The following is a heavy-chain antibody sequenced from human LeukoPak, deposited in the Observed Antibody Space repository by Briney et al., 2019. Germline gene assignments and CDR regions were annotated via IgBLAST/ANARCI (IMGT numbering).Heavy chain of an antibody. CDR1: GYTFTGYY. D-gene: IGHD3-22*01. Sequence: ASVKVSCKASGYTFTGYYMHWVRQAPGQGLEWMGWINPNSGGTNYAQKFQGRVTMTRDTSISTAYMELSRLRSDDTAVYYCARAEYYYHSSGYYAYWGQGTLVTVSS. V-gene: IGHV1-2*02. J-gene: IGHJ4*02. CDR2: INPNSGGT. CDR3: ARAEYYYHSSGYYAY.